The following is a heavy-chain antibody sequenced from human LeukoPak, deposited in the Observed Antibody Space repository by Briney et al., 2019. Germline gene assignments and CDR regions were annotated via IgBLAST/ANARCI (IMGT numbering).Heavy chain of an antibody. CDR2: ISANGDIR. J-gene: IGHJ5*01. Sequence: PGGSLRLSCAAPGFTFDDYAMHWVRQVPGKGLEWVSLISANGDIRDYGDSVKGRFTISRDNFKNSLYLQMNSLRNEDTALYYCVKDMIGLRAWFDSWGQGTLVTVSS. V-gene: IGHV3-43*02. CDR1: GFTFDDYA. CDR3: VKDMIGLRAWFDS. D-gene: IGHD3-16*01.